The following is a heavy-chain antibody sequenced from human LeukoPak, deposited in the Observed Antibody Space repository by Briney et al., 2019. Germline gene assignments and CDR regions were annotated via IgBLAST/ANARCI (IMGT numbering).Heavy chain of an antibody. CDR2: IKQDGSEK. CDR1: GFTFSSYW. Sequence: GGSLRLSCAASGFTFSSYWMSWVRQAPGKGLEWVANIKQDGSEKYYVDSVKGRFTISRDNAKNSLYLQMNSLRAEDTAVYYCAREDFWSGYYTPHFDYWGQGTLVTVSS. D-gene: IGHD3-3*01. J-gene: IGHJ4*02. V-gene: IGHV3-7*01. CDR3: AREDFWSGYYTPHFDY.